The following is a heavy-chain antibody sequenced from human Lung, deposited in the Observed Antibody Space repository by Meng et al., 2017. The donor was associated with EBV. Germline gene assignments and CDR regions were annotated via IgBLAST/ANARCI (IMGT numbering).Heavy chain of an antibody. CDR3: AREYSSSSGLPGP. CDR2: IYDSGST. J-gene: IGHJ5*02. V-gene: IGHV4-30-4*08. D-gene: IGHD6-6*01. CDR1: AVSFSCYY. Sequence: WVHVLFKPSQTLSLTCSVYAVSFSCYYWSWIRQPPGKRLEWIGYIYDSGSTSYNPSLMSRVTISVDTSRNQFSLKLTSVTAADTAVYYCAREYSSSSGLPGPWGQGTLVTVPS.